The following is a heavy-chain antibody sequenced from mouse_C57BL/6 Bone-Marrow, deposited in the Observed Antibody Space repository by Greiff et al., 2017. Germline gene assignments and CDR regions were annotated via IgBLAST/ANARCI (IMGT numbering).Heavy chain of an antibody. V-gene: IGHV1-81*01. CDR2: FYPRSGNT. Sequence: QVQLKQSGAELARPGASVKLSCKASGYTFTSYGISWVKQRTGQGLEWIGEFYPRSGNTYYNEKFKGKATLTADKSSSTAYMELRSLTSEDSAVYFCARWGNPYYFDYWGQGTTLTVSS. D-gene: IGHD2-1*01. CDR3: ARWGNPYYFDY. J-gene: IGHJ2*01. CDR1: GYTFTSYG.